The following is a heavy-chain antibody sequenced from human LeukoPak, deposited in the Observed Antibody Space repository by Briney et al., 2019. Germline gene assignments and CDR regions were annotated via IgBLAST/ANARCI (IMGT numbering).Heavy chain of an antibody. J-gene: IGHJ4*02. CDR3: ARRYSSGWYGNY. CDR1: GGSISSYY. CDR2: INHSGST. Sequence: SETLSLTCTVSGGSISSYYWSWIRQPPGKGLEWIGEINHSGSTNYNPSLKSRVTISVDTSKNQFSLKLSSVTAADTAVYYCARRYSSGWYGNYWGQGTLVTVSS. D-gene: IGHD6-19*01. V-gene: IGHV4-34*01.